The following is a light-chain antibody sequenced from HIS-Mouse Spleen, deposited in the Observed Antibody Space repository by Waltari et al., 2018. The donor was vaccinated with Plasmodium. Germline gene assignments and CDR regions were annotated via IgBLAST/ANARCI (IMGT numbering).Light chain of an antibody. Sequence: SYELTQPPSVSVSPGQPARIPCTGDALPKKNAYLYQQKSGQAPVLVIYEDSKRPSGIPERFSGSSSGTMATLTISGAQVEDEADYYCYSTDSSGNHRVFGGGTKLTVL. CDR1: ALPKKN. CDR3: YSTDSSGNHRV. CDR2: EDS. J-gene: IGLJ3*02. V-gene: IGLV3-10*01.